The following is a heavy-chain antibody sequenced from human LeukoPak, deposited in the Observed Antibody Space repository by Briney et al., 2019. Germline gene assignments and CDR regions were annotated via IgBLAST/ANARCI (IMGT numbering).Heavy chain of an antibody. CDR2: IHKSGTT. CDR3: ARVFGGNSLDY. Sequence: PSETLSLTCKVSLGSINNYYWGWIRQPAGKGLEWIGRIHKSGTTYYSPSLKSRVTMSIDTSKNQFSLQLSAVSAADTAIYYCARVFGGNSLDYWGQGTLVAVSS. D-gene: IGHD1-26*01. CDR1: LGSINNYY. V-gene: IGHV4-4*07. J-gene: IGHJ4*02.